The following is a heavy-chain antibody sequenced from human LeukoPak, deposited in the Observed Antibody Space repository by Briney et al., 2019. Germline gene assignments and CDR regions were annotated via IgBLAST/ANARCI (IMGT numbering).Heavy chain of an antibody. CDR2: IYYSGST. CDR1: GGSISSSSYY. Sequence: MASETLSLTCTVSGGSISSSSYYWGWIRQPPGKGLEWIGSIYYSGSTYYNPSLKSRVTISVDTSKNQFSLKLSSVTAADTAVYYCARHDLVGAHGAFDYRGQGTLVTVSS. D-gene: IGHD1-26*01. CDR3: ARHDLVGAHGAFDY. J-gene: IGHJ4*02. V-gene: IGHV4-39*01.